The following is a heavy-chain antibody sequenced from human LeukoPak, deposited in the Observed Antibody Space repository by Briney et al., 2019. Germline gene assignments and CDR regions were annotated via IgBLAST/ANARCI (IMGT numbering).Heavy chain of an antibody. V-gene: IGHV4-61*01. CDR2: IYYSGST. CDR3: ARDRLDGFPPPDIVVVPAAVLEHAFDI. CDR1: GGSISSGSYY. Sequence: PSQTLSLTCTVSGGSISSGSYYWSWIRQPPGKGLEWIGYIYYSGSTNYNPSLKSRVTISVDTSKNQFSLKLSSVTAADTAVYYCARDRLDGFPPPDIVVVPAAVLEHAFDIWGQGTMVTVSS. D-gene: IGHD2-2*01. J-gene: IGHJ3*02.